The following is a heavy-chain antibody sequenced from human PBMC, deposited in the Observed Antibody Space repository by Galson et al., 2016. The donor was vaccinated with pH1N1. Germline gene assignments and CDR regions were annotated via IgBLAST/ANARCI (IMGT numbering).Heavy chain of an antibody. CDR3: ILMSRGNALNM. Sequence: SVKVSCKASGYIFTNYYIHWVRQAPGQGLEWMGWINPNIGGTKFPQKFQGRVTMTRDTSITTAYMDLSSLRSDETAVYYCILMSRGNALNMWGQGTMVAVSS. CDR1: GYIFTNYY. J-gene: IGHJ3*02. CDR2: INPNIGGT. D-gene: IGHD3-10*01. V-gene: IGHV1-2*02.